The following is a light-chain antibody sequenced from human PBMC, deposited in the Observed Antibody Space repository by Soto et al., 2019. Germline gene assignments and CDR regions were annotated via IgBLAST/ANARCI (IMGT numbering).Light chain of an antibody. CDR1: QNINRW. CDR3: QQYNRYST. Sequence: DIHMTQSPSTLSASVGDRVSITCRASQNINRWLAWYQQKPGKAPILLIYEASTLQSGVPSRFSGSGSGTEFTLTISSLQPDDFATYYCQQYNRYSTFGQGTQLAIK. J-gene: IGKJ2*01. CDR2: EAS. V-gene: IGKV1-5*03.